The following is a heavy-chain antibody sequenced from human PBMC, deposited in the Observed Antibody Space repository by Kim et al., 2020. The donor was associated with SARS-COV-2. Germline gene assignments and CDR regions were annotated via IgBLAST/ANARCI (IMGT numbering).Heavy chain of an antibody. CDR2: INHSGST. V-gene: IGHV4-34*01. D-gene: IGHD2-2*02. Sequence: SETLSLTCAVYGGSFSGFHWSWIRQPPGKGLEWIGEINHSGSTNYNPSLKSRVTISVDTSKSQFSLKLNFVTAADTAVYYCARGRAGVVPSPILGIGPHYDYYAMDVRGRGTTVTVSS. J-gene: IGHJ6*02. CDR1: GGSFSGFH. CDR3: ARGRAGVVPSPILGIGPHYDYYAMDV.